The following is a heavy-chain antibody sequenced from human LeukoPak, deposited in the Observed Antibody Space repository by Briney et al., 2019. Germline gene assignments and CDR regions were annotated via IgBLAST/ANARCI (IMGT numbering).Heavy chain of an antibody. CDR2: ISPYNGDT. CDR1: GYDFTSHG. CDR3: ARVGLGIGWYADL. J-gene: IGHJ2*01. Sequence: ASVKVSCKTSGYDFTSHGIFWVRQAPGQGLEWMGWISPYNGDTKYGQRFQGRVTMTTYTPTTTAYVELRSLRFDDTAVYYCARVGLGIGWYADLWGRGTLVTVLS. V-gene: IGHV1-18*01. D-gene: IGHD7-27*01.